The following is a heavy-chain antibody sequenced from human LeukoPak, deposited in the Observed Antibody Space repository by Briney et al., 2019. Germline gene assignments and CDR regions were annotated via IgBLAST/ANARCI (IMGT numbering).Heavy chain of an antibody. J-gene: IGHJ4*02. CDR1: GYTFSHYG. CDR3: AREKEAAILYFDH. CDR2: ISVYNGDT. Sequence: ASVKVSCKASGYTFSHYGISWVRQAPGQGLEWMGWISVYNGDTKFAQNLQDRVTMTTDTSTSTAYMELRSLRSDDTAVYYCAREKEAAILYFDHWGQGTLVTVCS. V-gene: IGHV1-18*01.